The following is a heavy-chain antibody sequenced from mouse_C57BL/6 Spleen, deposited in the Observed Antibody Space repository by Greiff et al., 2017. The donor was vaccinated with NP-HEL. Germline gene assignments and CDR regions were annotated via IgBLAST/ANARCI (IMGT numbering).Heavy chain of an antibody. CDR3: ARDDYDGGAMDY. Sequence: EVQRVESGGGLVKPGGSLKLSCAASGFTFSDYGMHWVRQAPEKGLEWVAYISSGSSTIYYADTVKGLFTISRDNAKNTLFLQMTSLRSEDTAMYYCARDDYDGGAMDYWGQGTSVTVSS. J-gene: IGHJ4*01. CDR2: ISSGSSTI. CDR1: GFTFSDYG. V-gene: IGHV5-17*01. D-gene: IGHD2-4*01.